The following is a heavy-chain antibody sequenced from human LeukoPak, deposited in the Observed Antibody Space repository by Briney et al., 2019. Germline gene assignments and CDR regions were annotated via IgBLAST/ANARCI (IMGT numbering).Heavy chain of an antibody. Sequence: ASVKVSCKASGYTFTDYYIHWVRQAPGQGLEWMGWINPNSGGTNYAQKFQGRVTMTKDTSISTAYLELSGLRSDDTAVYFCARAIAVVDYWGQGTLVSVPS. J-gene: IGHJ4*02. V-gene: IGHV1-2*02. CDR3: ARAIAVVDY. CDR2: INPNSGGT. CDR1: GYTFTDYY. D-gene: IGHD6-19*01.